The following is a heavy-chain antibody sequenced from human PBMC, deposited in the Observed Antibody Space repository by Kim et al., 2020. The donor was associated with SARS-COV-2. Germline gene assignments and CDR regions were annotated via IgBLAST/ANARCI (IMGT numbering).Heavy chain of an antibody. V-gene: IGHV3-9*01. CDR2: ISWNSVSI. D-gene: IGHD3-10*01. J-gene: IGHJ6*02. CDR1: GFTFDDYA. CDR3: ANQWFGELLGGMDV. Sequence: GGSLRLSCAASGFTFDDYAMHWVRQAPGKCLEWVSGISWNSVSIGYADSVQGRFTISRDNAKNSLYLQMNSLRAEDTALYYCANQWFGELLGGMDVWGQG.